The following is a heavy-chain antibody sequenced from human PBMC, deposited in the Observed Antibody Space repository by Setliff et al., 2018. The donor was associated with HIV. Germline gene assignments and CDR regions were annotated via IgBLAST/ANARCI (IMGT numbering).Heavy chain of an antibody. Sequence: GGSLRLSCAASGFSFSDYYMSWIRQAPGKGLEWVSSISSSSYYIYYADSVKGRFTISRDNSKNTLFLQMNRLRAEDTALYYCVREPGAPGYFDYWGQGTLVTVSS. CDR3: VREPGAPGYFDY. D-gene: IGHD7-27*01. CDR1: GFSFSDYY. J-gene: IGHJ4*02. V-gene: IGHV3-11*06. CDR2: ISSSSYYI.